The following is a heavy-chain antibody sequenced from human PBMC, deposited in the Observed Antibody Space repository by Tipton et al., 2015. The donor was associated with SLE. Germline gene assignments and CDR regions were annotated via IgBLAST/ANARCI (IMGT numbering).Heavy chain of an antibody. J-gene: IGHJ6*03. V-gene: IGHV4-59*01. CDR3: ARDQYSSGWGEYYYYNMDV. D-gene: IGHD6-19*01. Sequence: TLSLTCTVSGGSISSYYWSWIRQPPGKGLEWIGYIYYSGSTNYNPSLKSRVTISVDTSKNQFSLKLSSVTAADTAVYYCARDQYSSGWGEYYYYNMDVWGKGTTVT. CDR2: IYYSGST. CDR1: GGSISSYY.